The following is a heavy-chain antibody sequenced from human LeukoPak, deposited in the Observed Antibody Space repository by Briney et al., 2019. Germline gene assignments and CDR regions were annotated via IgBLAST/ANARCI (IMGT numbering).Heavy chain of an antibody. CDR1: GFTFSSYG. CDR3: AKEKGGATTGDY. V-gene: IGHV3-30*18. D-gene: IGHD1-26*01. J-gene: IGHJ4*02. Sequence: GGSLRLSCAASGFTFSSYGMHWVRQAPGKGLEWVAVISYDGSNKYYADSVKGRFTISRDNSKNTLYLQMNSLRAEDTAVYYCAKEKGGATTGDYWGQGTLVTVSS. CDR2: ISYDGSNK.